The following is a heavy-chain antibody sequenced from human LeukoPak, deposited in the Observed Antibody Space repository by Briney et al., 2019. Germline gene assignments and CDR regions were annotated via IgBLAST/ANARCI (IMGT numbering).Heavy chain of an antibody. CDR2: MNPNSGNT. V-gene: IGHV1-8*01. Sequence: WASVKVSCKASGYTFTGYDINWVRQATGQGLEWMGWMNPNSGNTGYAQKFQGRVTMTRNTSISTAYMELSSLRSEDTAVYYCARERYSGYDYYYYGMDVWGQGTTVTVSS. CDR3: ARERYSGYDYYYYGMDV. CDR1: GYTFTGYD. J-gene: IGHJ6*02. D-gene: IGHD5-12*01.